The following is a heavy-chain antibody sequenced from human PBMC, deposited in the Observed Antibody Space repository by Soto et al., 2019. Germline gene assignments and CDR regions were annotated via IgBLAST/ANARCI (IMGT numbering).Heavy chain of an antibody. D-gene: IGHD3-10*01. V-gene: IGHV4-34*01. CDR3: ARELLFGENY. CDR2: INHSGST. CDR1: GWSFSGYY. J-gene: IGHJ4*02. Sequence: XETLSLTCAVDGWSFSGYYWSWIRQPPGRGLEWIGEINHSGSTNCNPSLKSRVTISVDRSKNQFSLKLSSVTAADTAVYYCARELLFGENYRGQGTLVTVPQ.